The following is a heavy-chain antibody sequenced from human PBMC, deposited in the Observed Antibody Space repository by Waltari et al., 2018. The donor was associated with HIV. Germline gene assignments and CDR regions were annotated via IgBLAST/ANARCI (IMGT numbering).Heavy chain of an antibody. Sequence: EVQLVESGGGLVQPGGSLSLSCAASGFSFSRYAMNWVRQAPGKGLECVSYISLSSNNIRYADSVKGRFTISRDNAKNSLFLQMDSLRAEDTAVYYCARDPSYGSSWYYYVDYWGQGTLVTVSS. CDR1: GFSFSRYA. D-gene: IGHD6-13*01. J-gene: IGHJ4*02. CDR3: ARDPSYGSSWYYYVDY. V-gene: IGHV3-48*04. CDR2: ISLSSNNI.